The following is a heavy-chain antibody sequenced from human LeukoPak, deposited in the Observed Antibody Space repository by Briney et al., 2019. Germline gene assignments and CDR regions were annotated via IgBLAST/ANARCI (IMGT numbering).Heavy chain of an antibody. CDR2: ISGSGGTK. Sequence: GGSLRLSCAASGFAFSDHYMGWFRQAPGKGLEWVSYISGSGGTKYYADSVKGRFTISRDNAKNSLYLQMNSLRAEDTAVYYCTSWGRAAAGTPYWGQGTLVTVSS. CDR1: GFAFSDHY. V-gene: IGHV3-11*04. J-gene: IGHJ4*02. CDR3: TSWGRAAAGTPY. D-gene: IGHD6-13*01.